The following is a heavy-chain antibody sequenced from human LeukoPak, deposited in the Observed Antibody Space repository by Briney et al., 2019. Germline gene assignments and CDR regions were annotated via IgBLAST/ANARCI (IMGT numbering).Heavy chain of an antibody. V-gene: IGHV1-69*05. CDR2: IIPIFGTA. Sequence: SVKVSCKASGGTFSSCAISWVRQAPGQGLEWMGGIIPIFGTANYAQKFQGRVTITTDESTSTAYMELSSLRSEDTAVYYCARVVRSYCSGGSCSLLYYYYMDVWGKGTTVTVSS. J-gene: IGHJ6*03. CDR3: ARVVRSYCSGGSCSLLYYYYMDV. D-gene: IGHD2-15*01. CDR1: GGTFSSCA.